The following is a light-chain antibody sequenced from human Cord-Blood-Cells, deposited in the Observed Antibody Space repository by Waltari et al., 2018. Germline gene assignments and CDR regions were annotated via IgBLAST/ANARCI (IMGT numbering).Light chain of an antibody. CDR3: QQYGSSPTWT. CDR2: GAS. V-gene: IGKV3-20*01. Sequence: EIVLTQSPGTLSLSPGERATLPCRASQSVSSSDLPWYQQKPGQAPRLLIYGASSRATGIPDRFSGSGSGTDFTLTISRLEPEDFAVYYCQQYGSSPTWTFGQGTKVEIK. CDR1: QSVSSSD. J-gene: IGKJ1*01.